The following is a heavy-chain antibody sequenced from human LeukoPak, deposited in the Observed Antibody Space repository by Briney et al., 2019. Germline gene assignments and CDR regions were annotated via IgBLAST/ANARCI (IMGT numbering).Heavy chain of an antibody. Sequence: ASVKVSCKASGYTFTGYYMHWVRQALGQGLEWMGWTNPNSGGTNYAQKFQGRVTMARDTSITTAYMDLSSLRSDDTAVYYCARVGGALGAKDYWGQGTLVTVSS. D-gene: IGHD1-26*01. CDR3: ARVGGALGAKDY. CDR1: GYTFTGYY. CDR2: TNPNSGGT. J-gene: IGHJ4*02. V-gene: IGHV1-2*02.